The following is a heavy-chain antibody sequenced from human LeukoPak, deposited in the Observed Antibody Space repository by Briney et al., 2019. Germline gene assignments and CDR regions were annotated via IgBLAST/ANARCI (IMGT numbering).Heavy chain of an antibody. Sequence: GASVKVSCKASGGTFSSYTISWVRQAPGQGLEWMGGIIPIFGTANYAQKFQGRVTITADESTSTAYMELSSLRSEDTAVDYCARGGGPRTNAFNIWGQGTMVTVSS. D-gene: IGHD3-16*01. CDR3: ARGGGPRTNAFNI. CDR1: GGTFSSYT. V-gene: IGHV1-69*01. CDR2: IIPIFGTA. J-gene: IGHJ3*02.